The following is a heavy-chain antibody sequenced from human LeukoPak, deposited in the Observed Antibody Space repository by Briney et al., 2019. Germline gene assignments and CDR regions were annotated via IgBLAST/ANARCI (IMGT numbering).Heavy chain of an antibody. CDR1: GGSISSYY. CDR3: ARHLTTNWYFDY. Sequence: SETLSLTCTVSGGSISSYYWSWIRQPPGKGLEWIGYIYYSGSTNYNPSLKSRVTISVDTSKNQFSLKLSSVTAADTAVYYCARHLTTNWYFDYWGQGTLVTVSS. J-gene: IGHJ4*02. D-gene: IGHD7-27*01. V-gene: IGHV4-59*08. CDR2: IYYSGST.